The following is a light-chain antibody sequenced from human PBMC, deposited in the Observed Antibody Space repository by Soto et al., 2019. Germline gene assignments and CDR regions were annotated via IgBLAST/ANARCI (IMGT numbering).Light chain of an antibody. CDR3: QSFDSGLVGLT. V-gene: IGLV1-40*01. CDR1: SSNIGAGYD. CDR2: RSS. Sequence: QSVLTQPPSVSGAPGQRVTIACTGSSSNIGAGYDVHWYRHFPGVAPKLLLFRSSHRPSGVPDRFSGFTSGTSASLAITGLQPDDEAVYYCQSFDSGLVGLTFGAGTKVTVL. J-gene: IGLJ2*01.